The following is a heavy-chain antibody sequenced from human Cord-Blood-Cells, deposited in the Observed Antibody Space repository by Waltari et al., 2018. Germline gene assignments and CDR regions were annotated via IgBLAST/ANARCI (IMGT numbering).Heavy chain of an antibody. J-gene: IGHJ3*02. D-gene: IGHD3-3*01. V-gene: IGHV1-8*03. Sequence: QVQLVQSGAEVKKPGASVKVSCKASGYTFTSYDINWVRQATGQGLEWMGWMNPNSGNTGYAHKFQGRVTITRNTSISTAYMELSSLRSEDTAVYYCARGSITIFGVVNAFDIWGQGTMVTVSS. CDR1: GYTFTSYD. CDR3: ARGSITIFGVVNAFDI. CDR2: MNPNSGNT.